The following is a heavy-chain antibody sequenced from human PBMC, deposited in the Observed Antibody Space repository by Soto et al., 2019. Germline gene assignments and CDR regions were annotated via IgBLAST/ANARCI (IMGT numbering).Heavy chain of an antibody. J-gene: IGHJ4*02. CDR3: ARDQHNPHPLNFDY. D-gene: IGHD1-1*01. CDR2: ISSSSYI. Sequence: GGSLRLSCAASGFTFSSYSMNWVRQAPGKGLEWVSSISSSSYIYYADSVKGRFTISRDNAKNSLYLQMNSLRAEDTAVYYCARDQHNPHPLNFDYWGQGTLVTFSS. CDR1: GFTFSSYS. V-gene: IGHV3-21*01.